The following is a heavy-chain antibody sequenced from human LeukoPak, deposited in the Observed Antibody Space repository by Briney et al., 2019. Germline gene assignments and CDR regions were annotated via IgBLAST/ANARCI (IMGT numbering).Heavy chain of an antibody. Sequence: GASVKVSCKASGYTFTDYYIHWVRQAPGRGLEWMGWMDPKSGETNHAQRFQGRVIMTRDTSITTAYMELSRLRSDDTAVYYCALEVYYSDNSAFDYWGQGTLVTVSS. V-gene: IGHV1-2*02. D-gene: IGHD4-11*01. CDR2: MDPKSGET. CDR3: ALEVYYSDNSAFDY. J-gene: IGHJ4*01. CDR1: GYTFTDYY.